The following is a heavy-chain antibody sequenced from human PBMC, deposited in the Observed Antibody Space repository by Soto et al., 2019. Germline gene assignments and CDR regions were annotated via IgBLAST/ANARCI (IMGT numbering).Heavy chain of an antibody. CDR2: INPLKGDT. V-gene: IGHV1-18*01. D-gene: IGHD2-2*01. CDR3: ARVKVPAAVLGAFDV. J-gene: IGHJ3*01. CDR1: GYTFTTYG. Sequence: QAQLVQSGGEMKKAGASVKVSCKASGYTFTTYGITWVRQAPGQGLDWMGWINPLKGDTKSAANFQDRVTMTTDTSTRKAYMELRSLRSDDTAVYYCARVKVPAAVLGAFDVWGQGTLVTVSS.